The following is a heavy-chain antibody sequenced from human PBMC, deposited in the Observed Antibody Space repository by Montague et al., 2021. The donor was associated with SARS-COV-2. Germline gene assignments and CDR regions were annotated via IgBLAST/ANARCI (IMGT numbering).Heavy chain of an antibody. CDR2: TVQSGNS. CDR3: VRGPLTRGGFDN. V-gene: IGHV4-39*01. Sequence: SETLSLTCAVSGGSVSDTDYYWSWVRPPPGKGLEGLGTTVQSGNSFSNPSLKSRLSIFVHASMNEVSLSLASVAAADTAIYYGVRGPLTRGGFDNWGQGALVTVSS. J-gene: IGHJ4*02. D-gene: IGHD3-10*01. CDR1: GGSVSDTDYY.